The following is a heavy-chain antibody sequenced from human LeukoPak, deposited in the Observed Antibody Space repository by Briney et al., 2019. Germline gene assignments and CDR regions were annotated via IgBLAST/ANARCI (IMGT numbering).Heavy chain of an antibody. V-gene: IGHV1-69*13. D-gene: IGHD2-21*01. CDR3: ARIRSMSLLHLDAFDI. CDR1: GGIFSSYA. Sequence: ASVKVSCKASGGIFSSYAISWVRQAPGQGLEWMGGIIPIFGTANYAQKFQGRVTITADESTSTAYMELSSLRSEDTAVYYCARIRSMSLLHLDAFDIWGQGTMVTVSS. J-gene: IGHJ3*02. CDR2: IIPIFGTA.